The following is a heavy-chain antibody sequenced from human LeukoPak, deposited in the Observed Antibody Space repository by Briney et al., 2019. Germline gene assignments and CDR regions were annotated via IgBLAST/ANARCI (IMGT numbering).Heavy chain of an antibody. D-gene: IGHD3-10*01. V-gene: IGHV1-2*02. CDR3: ARGRFSSYYYGSGSPEDFDY. J-gene: IGHJ4*02. CDR1: GYTFTGYY. CDR2: INPNSGGT. Sequence: VKVSCKASGYTFTGYYMHWVRQAPGQGLEWMGWINPNSGGTNYAQKFQGRVTMTRDTSISTAYMELSRLRSDDTAVYYCARGRFSSYYYGSGSPEDFDYWGQGTLVTVSS.